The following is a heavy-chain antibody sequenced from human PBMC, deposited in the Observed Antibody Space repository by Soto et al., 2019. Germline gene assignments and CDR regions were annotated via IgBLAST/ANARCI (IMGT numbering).Heavy chain of an antibody. J-gene: IGHJ3*02. CDR1: GYTFTSYG. CDR3: ARKGWGATAFDI. V-gene: IGHV1-18*04. D-gene: IGHD1-26*01. CDR2: ITACNGNT. Sequence: PSVKVSCKASGYTFTSYGISWVRQAPGQGIEWMGWITACNGNTNYARKLQGRVTMTTDTSTSTAYMELRSRRSDDSAVYYCARKGWGATAFDIWGQGTMVTVSS.